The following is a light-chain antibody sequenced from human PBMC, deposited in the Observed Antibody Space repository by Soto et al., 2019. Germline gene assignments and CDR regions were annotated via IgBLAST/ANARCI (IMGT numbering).Light chain of an antibody. Sequence: EIVLTQSPATLSLSPGERATLSCRTSQTIGGLLNWYQQRPGQAPRLLIYDTSNRATDIPARFSGSGSGTDFILTISSIDPEDFGVYFFQQRHNWPITFGQGTRLDIK. V-gene: IGKV3-11*01. CDR1: QTIGGL. CDR3: QQRHNWPIT. CDR2: DTS. J-gene: IGKJ5*01.